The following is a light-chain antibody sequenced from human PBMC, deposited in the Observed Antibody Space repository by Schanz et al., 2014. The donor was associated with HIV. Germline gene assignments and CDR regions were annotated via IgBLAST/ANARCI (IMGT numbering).Light chain of an antibody. CDR1: SSNIGSNT. CDR3: ATWVDSLKGWV. Sequence: QSVLTQPPSASGTPGQRVTLSCSGSSSNIGSNTVNWYHQLPGTAPKLLIYSNNQRPSGVPDRFSGSKSGTSASLAISGLQSQDEADYYCATWVDSLKGWVFGGGTKLTVL. CDR2: SNN. J-gene: IGLJ3*02. V-gene: IGLV1-44*01.